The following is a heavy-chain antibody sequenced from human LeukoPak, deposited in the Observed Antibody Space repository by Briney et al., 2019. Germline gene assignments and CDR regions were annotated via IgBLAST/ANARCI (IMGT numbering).Heavy chain of an antibody. CDR1: GFTFSNAW. V-gene: IGHV3-15*01. CDR3: ATQIGDY. D-gene: IGHD3-16*01. J-gene: IGHJ4*02. CDR2: IHSKTDGVTA. Sequence: GGSLRLSCAASGFTFSNAWMNWVRQAPGKGLEWVGHIHSKTDGVTADYAAPVKGRFTISRDDSQNMLYLQMNSLKTEDTAIYYCATQIGDYWGQGTLVTVSS.